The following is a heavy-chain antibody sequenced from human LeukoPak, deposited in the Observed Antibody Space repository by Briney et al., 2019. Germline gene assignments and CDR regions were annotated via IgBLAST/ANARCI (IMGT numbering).Heavy chain of an antibody. CDR2: IYYSGST. CDR1: GGSISSYY. D-gene: IGHD3-22*01. V-gene: IGHV4-59*01. CDR3: ARVGRYYDSSGDAFDI. Sequence: SETLSLTCTVSGGSISSYYWSWIRQPPGKGLEWMGDIYYSGSTNYNPSLKSRVTISVDTSKNQFSLKLSSVTAADTAVYYCARVGRYYDSSGDAFDIWGQGTMVTVSS. J-gene: IGHJ3*02.